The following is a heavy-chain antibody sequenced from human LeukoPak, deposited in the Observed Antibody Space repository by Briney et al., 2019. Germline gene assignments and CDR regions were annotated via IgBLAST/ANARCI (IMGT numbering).Heavy chain of an antibody. V-gene: IGHV4-31*03. J-gene: IGHJ4*02. D-gene: IGHD3-3*01. Sequence: KTSETLSLTCTVSGGSISSGGYYWSWIRQHPGKGLEWIGYIYYSGSTYYNPSLKSRVTISVDTSKNQFSLKLSSVTAADTAVYYCASESPITIFGVVTSSWGQGTLVTVSP. CDR1: GGSISSGGYY. CDR3: ASESPITIFGVVTSS. CDR2: IYYSGST.